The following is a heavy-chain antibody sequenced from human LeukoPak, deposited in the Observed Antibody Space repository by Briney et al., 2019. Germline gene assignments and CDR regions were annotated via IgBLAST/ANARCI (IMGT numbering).Heavy chain of an antibody. V-gene: IGHV4-30-4*08. CDR2: IYYSGST. D-gene: IGHD2-15*01. Sequence: SETLSLTCTVSGGSISSYYWSWIRQPPGKGLEWIGYIYYSGSTYYNPSLKSRVTISVDTSKNQFSLKLSSVTAADTAVYYCARVEVVVAASDAFDIWGQGTMVTVSS. CDR1: GGSISSYY. CDR3: ARVEVVVAASDAFDI. J-gene: IGHJ3*02.